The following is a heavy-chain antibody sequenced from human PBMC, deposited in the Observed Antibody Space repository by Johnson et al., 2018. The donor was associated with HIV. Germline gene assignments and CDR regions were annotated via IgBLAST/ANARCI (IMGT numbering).Heavy chain of an antibody. CDR2: ISYDGSNK. Sequence: QEKLVESGGGVVQPGGSLRLSCAASGFTFSSYAMHWVRQAPGKGLEWVAVISYDGSNKYYADSVKGRFTISRDNSKNTLYLQMNSLRAEDTAVYYCAKDVAFRDDAFDIWGQGTMVTVSS. V-gene: IGHV3-30-3*01. D-gene: IGHD2-21*01. CDR3: AKDVAFRDDAFDI. CDR1: GFTFSSYA. J-gene: IGHJ3*02.